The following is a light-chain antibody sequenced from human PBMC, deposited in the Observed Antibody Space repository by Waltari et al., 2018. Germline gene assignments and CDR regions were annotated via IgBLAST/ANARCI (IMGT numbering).Light chain of an antibody. CDR2: EVN. CDR1: SSDIGNYNY. CDR3: SSYTGTSRYV. V-gene: IGLV2-14*01. J-gene: IGLJ1*01. Sequence: QSALTQPASVSGSPGQSITISCTGTSSDIGNYNYVSWYQQHPGKAPKFMIYEVNNRPSGVSNRFSGSKSGNTASLTISGLQAEDEADYYCSSYTGTSRYVFGTGTKVTVL.